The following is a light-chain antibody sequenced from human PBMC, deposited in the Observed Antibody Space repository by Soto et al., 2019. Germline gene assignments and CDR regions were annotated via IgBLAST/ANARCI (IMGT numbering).Light chain of an antibody. V-gene: IGLV2-23*02. CDR3: CSYAGSSTFAV. CDR2: EVT. J-gene: IGLJ2*01. Sequence: QSVLTQPASVSGSPGQSITISCTGTSSDVGSYNLVSWYQQYPGKAPKLMIYEVTKRPSGISNRFSGSKSGNTASLTISGLQAEDEADYYCCSYAGSSTFAVFGGGTQLTVL. CDR1: SSDVGSYNL.